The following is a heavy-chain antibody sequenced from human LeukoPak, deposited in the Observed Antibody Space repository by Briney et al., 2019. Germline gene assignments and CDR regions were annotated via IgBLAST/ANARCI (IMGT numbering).Heavy chain of an antibody. CDR2: IRYDGSNK. D-gene: IGHD3-22*01. CDR1: GFAFSSYG. V-gene: IGHV3-30*02. CDR3: ANHPEDYYDSSGAS. J-gene: IGHJ5*02. Sequence: GGSLRLSCAASGFAFSSYGMHWVRQAPGKGLEWVAFIRYDGSNKYYTDSVKGRFTISRDNPKNTLYLQMNSLRAEDSAVYYCANHPEDYYDSSGASWGQGTLVTVSS.